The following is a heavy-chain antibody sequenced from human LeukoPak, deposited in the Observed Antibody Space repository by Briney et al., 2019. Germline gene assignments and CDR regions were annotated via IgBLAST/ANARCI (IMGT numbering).Heavy chain of an antibody. V-gene: IGHV3-33*01. CDR3: ARQGGLGNYATGSWFDP. Sequence: GGSLRLSCAESGFTFSNYGMHWVRQAPGKGLEWVAVIWYEGTNKYYADSVKGRFTISRDNSKNTLYLQMDSLRAEDTAMYYCARQGGLGNYATGSWFDPWGQGTLVTVSS. CDR2: IWYEGTNK. D-gene: IGHD1-7*01. J-gene: IGHJ5*02. CDR1: GFTFSNYG.